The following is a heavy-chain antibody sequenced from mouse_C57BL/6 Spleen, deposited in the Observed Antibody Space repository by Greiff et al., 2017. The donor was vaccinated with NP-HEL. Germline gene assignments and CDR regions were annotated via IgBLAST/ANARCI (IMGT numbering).Heavy chain of an antibody. V-gene: IGHV1-52*01. Sequence: VQLQQSGAELVRPGSSVKLSCKASGYTFTSYWMHWVKQRPIQGLEWIGNIDPSDSETHYNQKFKDKATLTGDKSSSTAYMQLSSLTSEDSAVDNGARGGGDGYYAYWGRGTRVTVCA. D-gene: IGHD2-3*01. CDR1: GYTFTSYW. CDR3: ARGGGDGYYAY. J-gene: IGHJ3*01. CDR2: IDPSDSET.